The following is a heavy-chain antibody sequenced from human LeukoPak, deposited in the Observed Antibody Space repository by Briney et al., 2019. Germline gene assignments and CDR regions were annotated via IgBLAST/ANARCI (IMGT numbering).Heavy chain of an antibody. Sequence: GESLKISCKGSGYSFPNYWIGWVRQMPGKGLEWMGIIFPGDSDTRYSPSFQGQVTISADKSISTAYLQWSSLKASDTAMYYCARQAVVLVAATPRRNAFDIWRQGTMVTVSS. CDR3: ARQAVVLVAATPRRNAFDI. CDR2: IFPGDSDT. CDR1: GYSFPNYW. D-gene: IGHD2-15*01. V-gene: IGHV5-51*01. J-gene: IGHJ3*02.